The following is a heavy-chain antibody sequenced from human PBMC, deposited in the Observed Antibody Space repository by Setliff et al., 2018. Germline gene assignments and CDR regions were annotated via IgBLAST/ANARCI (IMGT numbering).Heavy chain of an antibody. D-gene: IGHD1-26*01. Sequence: KTSETLSLTCAVYGGSFSGYYWTWIRQPPGKGLEWIGEINHSGSSNYNPSLKSRVTISVDTSKNQFSLNLSSVTTADTAVYYCAGGPRYSGSYYVNYWGQGTLVTVSS. CDR2: INHSGSS. J-gene: IGHJ4*02. CDR3: AGGPRYSGSYYVNY. V-gene: IGHV4-34*01. CDR1: GGSFSGYY.